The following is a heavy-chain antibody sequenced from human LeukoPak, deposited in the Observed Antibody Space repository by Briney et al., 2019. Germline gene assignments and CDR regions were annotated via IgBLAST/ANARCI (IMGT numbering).Heavy chain of an antibody. J-gene: IGHJ4*02. Sequence: ASVKVSCKASGYTFTGYYMHWVRQAPGQGLEWMGWINPNSGGTNYAQKFQGWVTMTRDTSISTAYMELSRLRSDDTAVYYCARADRTYYYDSSGYHSCDYWGQGTLVTVSS. CDR2: INPNSGGT. CDR1: GYTFTGYY. V-gene: IGHV1-2*04. D-gene: IGHD3-22*01. CDR3: ARADRTYYYDSSGYHSCDY.